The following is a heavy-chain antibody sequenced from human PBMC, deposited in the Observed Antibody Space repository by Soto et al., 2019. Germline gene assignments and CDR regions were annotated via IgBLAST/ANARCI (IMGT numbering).Heavy chain of an antibody. CDR3: ASLPYCGGDCSPYYYYYCGVDV. D-gene: IGHD2-21*02. Sequence: EVQLVESGGGLVQPGGSLRLSCAASGFSFSSYWMHWVRQAPGKGLVWVSRINTEGSSTSYADSVKGRFTISRDNAKDTLYLQMNSLRAEDTAVYYCASLPYCGGDCSPYYYYYCGVDVWGQGTTVTVSS. J-gene: IGHJ6*02. CDR2: INTEGSST. CDR1: GFSFSSYW. V-gene: IGHV3-74*01.